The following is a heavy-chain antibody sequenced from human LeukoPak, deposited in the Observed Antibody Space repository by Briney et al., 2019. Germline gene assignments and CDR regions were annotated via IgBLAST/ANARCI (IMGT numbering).Heavy chain of an antibody. Sequence: GGSLRLACAASGFALSSHWMTWVRQVPGRGPEWVANVNRDGSETYYLDSVKGRFTISKDNAKNSLYLQMNSLRAEDTALYHCARNNGMDVWGQGTTVIVSS. V-gene: IGHV3-7*03. CDR3: ARNNGMDV. J-gene: IGHJ6*02. CDR1: GFALSSHW. CDR2: VNRDGSET.